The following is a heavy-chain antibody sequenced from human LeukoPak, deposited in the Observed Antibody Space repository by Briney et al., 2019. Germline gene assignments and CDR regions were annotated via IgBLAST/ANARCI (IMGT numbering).Heavy chain of an antibody. D-gene: IGHD4-17*01. V-gene: IGHV5-51*01. CDR1: GYSFTSYW. CDR2: IYPGDSDT. Sequence: GESLKISCKGSGYSFTSYWIGWVRQMPGEGLEWMGIIYPGDSDTRYSPSFQGQVTISADKSISTAYLQWSSLKASDTAMYYCARALDYGDYEDAFDIWGQGTMVTVSS. J-gene: IGHJ3*02. CDR3: ARALDYGDYEDAFDI.